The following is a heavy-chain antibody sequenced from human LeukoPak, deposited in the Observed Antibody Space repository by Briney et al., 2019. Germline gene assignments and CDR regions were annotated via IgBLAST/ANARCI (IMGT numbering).Heavy chain of an antibody. V-gene: IGHV3-33*01. Sequence: RGVSLRLSCAASGFTFSDSGMHWVRQAPGKGLEWVAVIWYDGSNEYYADAVKGRVIISRDNSKNTVHLQMNSLRVEDTSVYYCAREISMFVNAFDLWGQGTLVAVSS. CDR2: IWYDGSNE. J-gene: IGHJ3*01. CDR1: GFTFSDSG. CDR3: AREISMFVNAFDL. D-gene: IGHD3-10*02.